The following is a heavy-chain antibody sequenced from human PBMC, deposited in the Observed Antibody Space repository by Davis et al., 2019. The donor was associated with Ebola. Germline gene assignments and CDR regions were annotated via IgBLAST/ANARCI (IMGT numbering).Heavy chain of an antibody. D-gene: IGHD6-13*01. CDR3: AKSRIATAVLQHFDY. CDR2: ISSSSSTI. Sequence: AGSLTLSCAASGFTFSSYSMNWVRQAPGKGLEWVSYISSSSSTIYYADSGKGRFTISRDNAKNTLYLQMNSLRVEDTAVYYCAKSRIATAVLQHFDYWGQGTLVTVST. J-gene: IGHJ4*02. CDR1: GFTFSSYS. V-gene: IGHV3-48*01.